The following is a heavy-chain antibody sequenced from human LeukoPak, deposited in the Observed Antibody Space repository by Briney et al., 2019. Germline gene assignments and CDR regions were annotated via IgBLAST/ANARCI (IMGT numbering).Heavy chain of an antibody. CDR2: ISWDGGRT. D-gene: IGHD3-10*01. CDR1: GFPFDVYA. J-gene: IGHJ4*02. V-gene: IGHV3-43D*03. CDR3: AKDKFDGSGSYYFDY. Sequence: GGSLRLSCGPSGFPFDVYAMHWVREAPGKGLEWVSLISWDGGRTYYADSVKGRFTIARDNRKNSLYLQMNSLRAEDTALYYCAKDKFDGSGSYYFDYWGQGTLVTVSS.